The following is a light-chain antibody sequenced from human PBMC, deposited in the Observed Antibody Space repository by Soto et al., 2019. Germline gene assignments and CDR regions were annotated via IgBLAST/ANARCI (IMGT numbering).Light chain of an antibody. CDR3: CSHVGSSILM. Sequence: QSALTQPASVSGSPGQSITISCTGTSSDVGLYNLVSWYQQLPGKAPKLIIYEVNERPSGISDRFSGSKSGNTASLTISGLHDEDEADYYCCSHVGSSILMFGGGTKVTVL. V-gene: IGLV2-23*02. CDR2: EVN. CDR1: SSDVGLYNL. J-gene: IGLJ3*02.